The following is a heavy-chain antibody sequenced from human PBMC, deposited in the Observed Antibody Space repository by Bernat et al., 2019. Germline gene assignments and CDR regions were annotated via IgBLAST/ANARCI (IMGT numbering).Heavy chain of an antibody. CDR2: TYYRSKWST. CDR1: RDSVSSNSAA. Sequence: QIQLQQSGPGLVKPSQTLSLTCAISRDSVSSNSAAWNWIRQSPSRGLEWLGRTYYRSKWSTDYAISVKSRIVINADTSKNQFSLQLNSVTPEDTAVYYCARGGRFDYWGQGTVVTVSS. CDR3: ARGGRFDY. J-gene: IGHJ4*02. V-gene: IGHV6-1*01. D-gene: IGHD1-26*01.